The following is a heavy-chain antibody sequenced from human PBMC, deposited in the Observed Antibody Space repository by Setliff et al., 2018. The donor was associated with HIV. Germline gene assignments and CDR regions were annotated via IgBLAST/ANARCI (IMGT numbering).Heavy chain of an antibody. Sequence: SVKVSCKASGCTFRKYSINWVRQAPGQGLEWMGGVIPIFGSTTYAQKFQDRVTITADESKDTVEMELSSLTSEDTAVYYCARDDHYYDMGSILSDWFFDLWDRGTLVTVSS. CDR2: VIPIFGST. D-gene: IGHD3-22*01. J-gene: IGHJ2*01. V-gene: IGHV1-69*13. CDR3: ARDDHYYDMGSILSDWFFDL. CDR1: GCTFRKYS.